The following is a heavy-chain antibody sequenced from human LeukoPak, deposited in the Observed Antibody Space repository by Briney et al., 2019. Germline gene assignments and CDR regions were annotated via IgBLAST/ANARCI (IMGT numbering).Heavy chain of an antibody. V-gene: IGHV1-18*01. Sequence: ASVKVSCKASGYTFTNYGFNWVRQAPGQRLEWMGNSAYNGNTNYAQKFQDRVTMTTDTSTSTAYMELRSLRSDDTAVYYCARYNSMFRGVTTSDYWGQGTLVTVSS. D-gene: IGHD3-10*01. CDR2: SAYNGNT. CDR3: ARYNSMFRGVTTSDY. J-gene: IGHJ4*02. CDR1: GYTFTNYG.